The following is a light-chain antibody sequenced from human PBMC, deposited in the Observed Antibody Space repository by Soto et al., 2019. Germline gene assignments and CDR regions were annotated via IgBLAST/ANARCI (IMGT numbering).Light chain of an antibody. CDR3: QQYNTWPLT. V-gene: IGKV3-15*01. CDR1: QSVIRY. CDR2: GAA. Sequence: EIVLTQSPATLSLSPGERATLSCRASQSVIRYLAWYQQKPGQAPRLLIHGAAYRATGIPDRFSGRGSGTEFTLAISRLQSEDFAVYYCQQYNTWPLTFGGGTKVDIK. J-gene: IGKJ4*01.